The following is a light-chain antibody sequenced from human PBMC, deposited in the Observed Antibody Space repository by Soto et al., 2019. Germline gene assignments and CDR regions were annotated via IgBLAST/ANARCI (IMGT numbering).Light chain of an antibody. V-gene: IGKV3-20*01. Sequence: EIVLTQSPGTLSLSPGERATLSCRASQSVSSSYLAWYQQKPGQAPRLLIYGASSRATGIPDRFSGSGSGTDFTLTISRLEPEDFATYYCQQLNNNPLTFSGGTKVEIK. CDR3: QQLNNNPLT. CDR2: GAS. J-gene: IGKJ4*01. CDR1: QSVSSSY.